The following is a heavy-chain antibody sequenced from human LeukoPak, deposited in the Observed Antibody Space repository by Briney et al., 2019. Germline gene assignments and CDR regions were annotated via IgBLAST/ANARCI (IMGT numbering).Heavy chain of an antibody. D-gene: IGHD3-22*01. CDR1: GFTFKDYA. V-gene: IGHV3-9*01. J-gene: IGHJ4*02. CDR2: ISWNSGTT. Sequence: GGSLRLSCTASGFTFKDYAMYWVRQAPGKGLEWVSGISWNSGTTDYADSVKGRFTVSRDTSKSTLYLQLNSLRAEDTAIYYCAKGIDSTGYYPFDYWGQGTLVTVSS. CDR3: AKGIDSTGYYPFDY.